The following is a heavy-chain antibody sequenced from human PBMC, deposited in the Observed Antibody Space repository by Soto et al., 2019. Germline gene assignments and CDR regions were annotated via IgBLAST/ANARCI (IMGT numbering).Heavy chain of an antibody. D-gene: IGHD3-16*02. J-gene: IGHJ4*02. CDR2: IKSKIDGGTT. V-gene: IGHV3-15*01. Sequence: GGSLRLSCAASGFTFSNAWMSWVRQAPGKGLEGVARIKSKIDGGTTDHAAPVKGRFTISRDDSKNTLYLQMYSLETEDTAVYYCTTYDYILGSDRYRWAYWGQGALVTVSS. CDR3: TTYDYILGSDRYRWAY. CDR1: GFTFSNAW.